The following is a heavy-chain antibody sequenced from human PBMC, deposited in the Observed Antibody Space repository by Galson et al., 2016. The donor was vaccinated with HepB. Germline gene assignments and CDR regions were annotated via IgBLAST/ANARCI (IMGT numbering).Heavy chain of an antibody. Sequence: SVKVSCKASGGTFDTYSISWVRQAPGEGLEWMGGITPVFGTPNYAQKFQDRLPITADESTSTAHVELTSLQFQNTAVYYCARDLLGTVDSWGQGTLVTVSS. V-gene: IGHV1-69*13. D-gene: IGHD3-16*01. J-gene: IGHJ4*02. CDR1: GGTFDTYS. CDR3: ARDLLGTVDS. CDR2: ITPVFGTP.